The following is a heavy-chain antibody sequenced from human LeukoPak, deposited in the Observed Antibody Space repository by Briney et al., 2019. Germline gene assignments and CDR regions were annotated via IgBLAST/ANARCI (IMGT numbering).Heavy chain of an antibody. CDR3: ARHIGYSAWNPDY. V-gene: IGHV5-51*01. CDR2: IYPYDSDT. Sequence: GESLQISFKGSGYSFTTNWIVWVRQMPGKGLEWMGIIYPYDSDTRYSPSFQGQVTISADKSISTAYLQWSNLKASDTAMYYCARHIGYSAWNPDYWGQGTLATVSS. CDR1: GYSFTTNW. J-gene: IGHJ4*02. D-gene: IGHD5-12*01.